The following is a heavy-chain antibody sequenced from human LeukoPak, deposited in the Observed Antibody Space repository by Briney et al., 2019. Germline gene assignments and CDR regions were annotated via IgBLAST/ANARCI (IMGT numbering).Heavy chain of an antibody. D-gene: IGHD3-10*01. CDR2: FYPSGNI. V-gene: IGHV4-4*07. CDR3: VRAGTYGVRAVISPDV. Sequence: PSETLSLTCSLSGGSTSNYYWSSIRQSAEERLQWIGRFYPSGNIMYNPSLTSRVTMSVDTSQNQFSLNLNSVTAADTAVYYCVRAGTYGVRAVISPDVWGQGTTVTVSS. J-gene: IGHJ6*02. CDR1: GGSTSNYY.